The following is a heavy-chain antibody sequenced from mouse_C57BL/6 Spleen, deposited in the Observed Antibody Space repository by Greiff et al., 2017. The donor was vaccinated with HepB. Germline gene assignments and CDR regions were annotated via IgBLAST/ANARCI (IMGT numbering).Heavy chain of an antibody. V-gene: IGHV1-15*01. CDR1: GYTFTDYE. D-gene: IGHD1-1*01. CDR2: IDPETGGT. J-gene: IGHJ1*03. Sequence: QVQLKQSGAELVRPGASVTLSCKASGYTFTDYEMHWVKQTPVHGLEWIGAIDPETGGTAYNQKFKGKAILTADKSSSTAYMELRSLTSEDSAVYYCTRWDLGYYGSSWYFDVWGTGTTVTVSS. CDR3: TRWDLGYYGSSWYFDV.